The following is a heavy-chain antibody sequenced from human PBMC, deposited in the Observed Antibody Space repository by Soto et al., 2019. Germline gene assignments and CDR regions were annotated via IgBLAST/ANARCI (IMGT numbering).Heavy chain of an antibody. CDR2: IYYSGST. Sequence: SETLSLTCTVSGGSISSSSYYWGWIRQPPGKGLEWIGSIYYSGSTYYNPSLKSRVTISVDTSKNQFSLKLSSVTAADTAVYYCARHLVDTAMGVNYYYGMDVWGQGTTVTVSS. D-gene: IGHD5-18*01. J-gene: IGHJ6*02. V-gene: IGHV4-39*01. CDR1: GGSISSSSYY. CDR3: ARHLVDTAMGVNYYYGMDV.